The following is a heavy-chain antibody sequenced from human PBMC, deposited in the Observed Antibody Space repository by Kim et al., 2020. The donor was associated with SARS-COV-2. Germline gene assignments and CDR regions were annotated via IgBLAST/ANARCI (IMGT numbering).Heavy chain of an antibody. CDR1: GFTFSDYY. CDR2: ISNSSSYT. CDR3: ARDHSTYYYDSSGYYRALTREYYYYGMDV. Sequence: GGSLRLSCAASGFTFSDYYMSWIRKAPGKGLEWVSYISNSSSYTNYADSVKGRFTISRDNAKNSLYLQMNSLRAEDTAVYYCARDHSTYYYDSSGYYRALTREYYYYGMDVWGQGTTVTVSS. V-gene: IGHV3-11*05. J-gene: IGHJ6*02. D-gene: IGHD3-22*01.